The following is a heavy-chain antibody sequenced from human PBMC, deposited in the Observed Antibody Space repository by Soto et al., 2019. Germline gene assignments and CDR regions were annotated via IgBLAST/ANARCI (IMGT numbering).Heavy chain of an antibody. D-gene: IGHD3-22*01. V-gene: IGHV4-31*03. CDR3: ARYLVGGSGYYYRGGGYYFDY. J-gene: IGHJ4*02. CDR1: GGCISSGGYY. CDR2: IYYSGST. Sequence: SETLSLTCTVSGGCISSGGYYWSWIRQHPGKGLEWIGYIYYSGSTYYNPSLKSRVTISVDTSKNQFSLKLSSVTAADTAVYYCARYLVGGSGYYYRGGGYYFDYWGQGTLVTVSS.